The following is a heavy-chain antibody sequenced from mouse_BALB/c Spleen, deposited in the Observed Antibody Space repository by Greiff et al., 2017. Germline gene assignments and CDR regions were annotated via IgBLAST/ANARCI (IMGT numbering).Heavy chain of an antibody. CDR3: ARSDGYLYYFDY. V-gene: IGHV1S26*01. D-gene: IGHD2-3*01. CDR1: GYTFTSYT. Sequence: QVQLQQSGPELVKPGASVKMSCKASGYTFTSYTMHWVKQRPGQGLEWIGYINPSSGYTNYNQKFKDKATLTADKSSSTAYMQLSSLTSEDSAVYYCARSDGYLYYFDYWGQGTTLTVSS. CDR2: INPSSGYT. J-gene: IGHJ2*01.